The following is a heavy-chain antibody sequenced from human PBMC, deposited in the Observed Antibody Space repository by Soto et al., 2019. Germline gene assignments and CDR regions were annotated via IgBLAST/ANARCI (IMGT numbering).Heavy chain of an antibody. CDR2: IIPMIGIT. D-gene: IGHD2-2*01. CDR1: GGTFNRYS. J-gene: IGHJ4*02. CDR3: ATFYEGDCTTTTCYGDCDY. V-gene: IGHV1-69*02. Sequence: QVHLVQAGAEVKKPGSSVKVSCRASGGTFNRYSISWVRQAPGQGLEWMGRIIPMIGITNYAQKFQGRVMITADKSANTAYMEVSGLRSEDTAMYYCATFYEGDCTTTTCYGDCDYWGQGTLVTVSS.